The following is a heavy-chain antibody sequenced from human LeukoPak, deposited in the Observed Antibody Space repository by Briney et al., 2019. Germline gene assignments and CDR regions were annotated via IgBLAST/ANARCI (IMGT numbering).Heavy chain of an antibody. J-gene: IGHJ4*02. D-gene: IGHD3-10*01. CDR1: GFTFSRYA. CDR3: ARVGYYSSGPFSYFDY. Sequence: GRSLRLSCAASGFTFSRYAMHWVRQAPGKGLEWVAVISYDGSNEYYADSVKGRFTISRDSSENTLYLQMNRLRVEDTAVYYCARVGYYSSGPFSYFDYWGQGTLVTVSS. V-gene: IGHV3-30-3*01. CDR2: ISYDGSNE.